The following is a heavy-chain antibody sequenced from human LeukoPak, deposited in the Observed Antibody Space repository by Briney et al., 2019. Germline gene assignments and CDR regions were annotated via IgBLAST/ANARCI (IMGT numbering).Heavy chain of an antibody. CDR1: GYTFTSYD. Sequence: ASVKVSCKASGYTFTSYDINWVRQATGQGLERMGWMNPNSGNTGYAQKFQGRVTMTRNTSISTAYMELSSLRSEDTAVYYCASRKPTGYYLAMDYYYYYLDVWGKGTTVTVSS. J-gene: IGHJ6*03. CDR3: ASRKPTGYYLAMDYYYYYLDV. D-gene: IGHD3-9*01. CDR2: MNPNSGNT. V-gene: IGHV1-8*01.